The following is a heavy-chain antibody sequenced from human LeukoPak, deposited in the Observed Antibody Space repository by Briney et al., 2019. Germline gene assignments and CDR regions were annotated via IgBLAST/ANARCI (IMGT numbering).Heavy chain of an antibody. Sequence: ASVKVSCKASGYTFTGYYMHWVRQAPGQGLEWMGWINPNSGGTNYAQKLQGRVTMTTDTSTSTAYMELRSLRSDDTAVYYCARDPLRYFDWSHDAFDIWGQGTMVTVSS. CDR1: GYTFTGYY. D-gene: IGHD3-9*01. CDR2: INPNSGGT. CDR3: ARDPLRYFDWSHDAFDI. V-gene: IGHV1-2*02. J-gene: IGHJ3*02.